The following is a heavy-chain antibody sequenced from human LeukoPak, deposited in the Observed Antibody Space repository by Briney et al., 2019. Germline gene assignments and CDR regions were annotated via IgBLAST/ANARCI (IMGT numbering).Heavy chain of an antibody. CDR3: AMRYGDYVVN. CDR1: GFTFSSYG. J-gene: IGHJ4*02. Sequence: PGRSLRLSCAASGFTFSSYGMHWVRQAPGKGLEWVAVISYDGSNKYYADSVKGRFTIPRDNSKNTLYLQMNSLRAEDTAVYYCAMRYGDYVVNWGQGTLVTVSS. CDR2: ISYDGSNK. V-gene: IGHV3-30*03. D-gene: IGHD4-17*01.